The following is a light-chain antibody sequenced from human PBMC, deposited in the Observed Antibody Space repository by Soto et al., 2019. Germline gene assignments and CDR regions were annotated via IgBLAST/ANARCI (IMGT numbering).Light chain of an antibody. CDR3: QQRDSWPIT. CDR2: GAS. Sequence: EIVLTQSPASLSLSPGERATLSCRASQSVDSYLVWYQQKPGQAPRLLIFGASNRATGIPARFSGSGPGTDFTLTINSLEPDDFAVYYCQQRDSWPITFGQGTRLEIK. V-gene: IGKV3-11*01. J-gene: IGKJ5*01. CDR1: QSVDSY.